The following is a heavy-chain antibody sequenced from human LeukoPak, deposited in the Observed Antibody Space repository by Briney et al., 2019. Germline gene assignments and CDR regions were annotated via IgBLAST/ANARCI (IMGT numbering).Heavy chain of an antibody. CDR3: ARAGIAAAILT. J-gene: IGHJ4*02. V-gene: IGHV1-2*02. CDR1: GYTFTGYY. D-gene: IGHD6-13*01. Sequence: ASVKVSCKASGYTFTGYYVHWVRQAPGQGLEWMGWINPNSGDTNYAQKFQGRVTMTRDTSISTGYMELSRLTSDDTAVYYCARAGIAAAILTWGQGTLVTVSS. CDR2: INPNSGDT.